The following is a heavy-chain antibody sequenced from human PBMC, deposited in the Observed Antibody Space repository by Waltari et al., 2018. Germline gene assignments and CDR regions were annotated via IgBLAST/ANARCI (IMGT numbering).Heavy chain of an antibody. CDR3: ARDHGCSGGSCYWAFDI. V-gene: IGHV4-31*03. CDR2: IYYSGST. CDR1: GGSISSGGYY. J-gene: IGHJ3*02. D-gene: IGHD2-15*01. Sequence: QVQLQESGPGLVKPSQTLSLTCTVSGGSISSGGYYWSWIRQPPGKGLEWIGYIYYSGSTYYNPSLKSRVTISVDTSKNQFSLKLSSVTAADTAVYYCARDHGCSGGSCYWAFDIWGQGTMVTVSS.